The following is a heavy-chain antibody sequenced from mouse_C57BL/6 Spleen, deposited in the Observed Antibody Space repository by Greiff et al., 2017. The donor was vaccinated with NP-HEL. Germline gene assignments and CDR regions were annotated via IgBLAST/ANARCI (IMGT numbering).Heavy chain of an antibody. Sequence: QVQLKQSGAELVMPGASVKLSCKASGYTFTSYWMHWVKQRPGQGLEWIGEIDPSDSYTNYNQKFEGKSTLTVDKSSSTAYMQLSSLTSEDSAVYYCARGGPSLGSYYSTFAYWGQGTLVTVSA. J-gene: IGHJ3*01. D-gene: IGHD2-12*01. CDR2: IDPSDSYT. V-gene: IGHV1-69*01. CDR1: GYTFTSYW. CDR3: ARGGPSLGSYYSTFAY.